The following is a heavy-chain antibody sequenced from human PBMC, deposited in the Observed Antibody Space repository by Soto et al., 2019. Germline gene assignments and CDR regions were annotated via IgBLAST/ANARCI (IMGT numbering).Heavy chain of an antibody. CDR2: IFYTGTA. CDR3: ARQGSLRGDDS. J-gene: IGHJ4*02. V-gene: IGHV4-39*01. D-gene: IGHD2-21*01. CDR1: GASISTSDYY. Sequence: SETLSLTCTVSGASISTSDYYWGWIRQSPGKGLEWIGQIFYTGTAYYNPSLKGRATLSVDTPKNQFTLRLESVTAAETAVYYCARQGSLRGDDSWGQGTLVTVS.